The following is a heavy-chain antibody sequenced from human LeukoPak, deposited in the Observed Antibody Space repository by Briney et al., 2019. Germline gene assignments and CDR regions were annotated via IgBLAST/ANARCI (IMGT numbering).Heavy chain of an antibody. J-gene: IGHJ4*02. Sequence: SETLSLTCAVSGGSISSGGYSWSWIRQPPEKGLEWIGYIYYSGSTNYNPSLKSRVTISVDTSKNQFSLKLSYVTAADTAVYYCARAHSSGWYSFDHWGQGTLVTVSS. CDR3: ARAHSSGWYSFDH. CDR1: GGSISSGGYS. CDR2: IYYSGST. D-gene: IGHD6-19*01. V-gene: IGHV4-61*08.